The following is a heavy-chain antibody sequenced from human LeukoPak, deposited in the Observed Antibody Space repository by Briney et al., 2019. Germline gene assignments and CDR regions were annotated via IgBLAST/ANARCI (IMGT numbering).Heavy chain of an antibody. CDR2: INPNSGGT. J-gene: IGHJ4*02. CDR1: GYIFTGYY. D-gene: IGHD4-17*01. Sequence: ASVKVSCKASGYIFTGYYMHWVGQAPGQGLEWMGRINPNSGGTNYAQKSQGRATMTRDTSISTAYMEVSRLRSDDTAVYYCARAYGDYEYDYWGQGTLVTVSS. CDR3: ARAYGDYEYDY. V-gene: IGHV1-2*06.